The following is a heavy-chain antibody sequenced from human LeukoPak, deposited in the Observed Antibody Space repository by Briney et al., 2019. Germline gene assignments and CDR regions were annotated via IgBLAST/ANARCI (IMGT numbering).Heavy chain of an antibody. V-gene: IGHV4-59*01. D-gene: IGHD5-24*01. J-gene: IGHJ4*02. CDR2: IYYSGST. Sequence: PSETLSLTCTVSGGSISSYYWSWIRQPPGKGLEWIGRIYYSGSTNYNPSLKSRVTISVESSKNQFSLRLSSVTPADTAVYYCARGARAGYNLEPFDYWGQGTLVTVSS. CDR3: ARGARAGYNLEPFDY. CDR1: GGSISSYY.